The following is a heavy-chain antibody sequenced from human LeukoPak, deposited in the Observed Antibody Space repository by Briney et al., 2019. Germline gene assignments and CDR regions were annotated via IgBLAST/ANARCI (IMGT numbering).Heavy chain of an antibody. CDR2: ISSSSSYI. CDR1: GFTFGSYS. J-gene: IGHJ5*02. Sequence: GGSLRLSCAASGFTFGSYSMNWVRQAPGKGLEWVSSISSSSSYIYYADSVKSRFTISRESAKNSLYLQMNSLRAEDTAVYYCARGRVLAYCGGDCSYNWFDPWGQGALVTVSS. D-gene: IGHD2-21*02. CDR3: ARGRVLAYCGGDCSYNWFDP. V-gene: IGHV3-21*01.